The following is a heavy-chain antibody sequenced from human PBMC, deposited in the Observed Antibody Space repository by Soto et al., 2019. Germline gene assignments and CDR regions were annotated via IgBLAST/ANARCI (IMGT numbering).Heavy chain of an antibody. V-gene: IGHV3-66*01. Sequence: EVQLVESGGGLVQPGGSLRLSCAASGFTVSSNYMSWVRQAPGKGLEWVSVIYSGGSTYYADSVKGRFTISRDNSKNTLYLQMNSLRAEDTAVYYCARDGMPILGRKNHGRWFDPWGQGTLVTVSS. J-gene: IGHJ5*02. D-gene: IGHD2-2*01. CDR1: GFTVSSNY. CDR3: ARDGMPILGRKNHGRWFDP. CDR2: IYSGGST.